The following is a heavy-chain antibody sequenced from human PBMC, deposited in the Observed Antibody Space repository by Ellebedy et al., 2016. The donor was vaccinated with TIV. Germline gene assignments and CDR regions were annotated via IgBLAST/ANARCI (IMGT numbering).Heavy chain of an antibody. J-gene: IGHJ4*02. CDR3: KSQLVAGVDY. CDR1: GLTFGSYG. D-gene: IGHD6-6*01. CDR2: IKEDGSEK. Sequence: GESLKISXAASGLTFGSYGMHWVRQAPGKGLEWVANIKEDGSEKYYVGSVKGRFTISRDNAKNSVFLQMNSLRAEDTAVYYCKSQLVAGVDYWGQGTLVTVSS. V-gene: IGHV3-7*01.